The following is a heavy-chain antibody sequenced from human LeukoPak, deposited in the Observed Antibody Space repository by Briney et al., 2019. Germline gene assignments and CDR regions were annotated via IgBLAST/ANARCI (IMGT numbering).Heavy chain of an antibody. Sequence: GGSLRLSCAASGFTFSSYGMSWVRQAPGKGLEWVSAISGSGGSTYYADSVKGRFTISRDNSKNTLYLQMNSLRAEDTAVYYCAKRRANYGSYYMDVWGKGTTVTISS. D-gene: IGHD3-10*01. V-gene: IGHV3-23*01. CDR1: GFTFSSYG. J-gene: IGHJ6*03. CDR2: ISGSGGST. CDR3: AKRRANYGSYYMDV.